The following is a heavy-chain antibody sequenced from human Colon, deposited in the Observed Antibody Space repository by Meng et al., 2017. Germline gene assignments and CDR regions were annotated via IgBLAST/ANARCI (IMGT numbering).Heavy chain of an antibody. Sequence: RESVPGLGKTSGTLSLTSAVSGGSISSSNWWSWVRQPPGKGLEWIGEIYHSGSTNYNPSLKSRVTISVDKSKNQFSLKLSSVTAADTAVYYCARDSRWLESYYFDYWGQGTLVTVSS. CDR1: GGSISSSNW. CDR3: ARDSRWLESYYFDY. J-gene: IGHJ4*02. V-gene: IGHV4-4*02. CDR2: IYHSGST. D-gene: IGHD6-19*01.